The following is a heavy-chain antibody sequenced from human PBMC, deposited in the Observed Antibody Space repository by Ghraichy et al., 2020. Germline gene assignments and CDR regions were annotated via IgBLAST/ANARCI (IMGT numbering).Heavy chain of an antibody. CDR3: ATPLRLDIVATISLGNYYYYGMDV. Sequence: SVKVSCKASGGTFSSYAISWVRQAPGQGLEWMGGIIPIFGTANYAQKFQGRVTITADESTSTAYMELSSLRSEDTAVYYCATPLRLDIVATISLGNYYYYGMDVWGQGTTVTVSS. D-gene: IGHD5-12*01. CDR2: IIPIFGTA. V-gene: IGHV1-69*13. CDR1: GGTFSSYA. J-gene: IGHJ6*02.